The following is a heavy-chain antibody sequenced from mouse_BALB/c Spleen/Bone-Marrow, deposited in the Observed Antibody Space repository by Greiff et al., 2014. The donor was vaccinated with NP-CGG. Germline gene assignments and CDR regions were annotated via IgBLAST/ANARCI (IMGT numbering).Heavy chain of an antibody. Sequence: VQLKESGGGLVKPGGSLKLSCAASGFAFSSYDMSWVRQTPEKRLEWVAYISSGGGSTYYPDTVKGRFTISRDNATNTLYLQMSSLKSEDTAMYYCARTTPYAMDYWGQGTSVTVSS. CDR1: GFAFSSYD. J-gene: IGHJ4*01. D-gene: IGHD5-5*01. CDR3: ARTTPYAMDY. V-gene: IGHV5-12-1*01. CDR2: ISSGGGST.